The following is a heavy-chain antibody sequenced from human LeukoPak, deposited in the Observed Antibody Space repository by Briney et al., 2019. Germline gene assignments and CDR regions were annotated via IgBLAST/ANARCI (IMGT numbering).Heavy chain of an antibody. CDR2: IYHSGST. CDR1: GYSISSGYY. Sequence: SETLSLTCAVSGYSISSGYYWGWIRPPPGKGLEWIGIIYHSGSTYYNPSLKSRVTISVDTSKNQFSLKLSSVTAADTAVYYCARRSVAAAANYYYYYMDVWGKGTTVTVSS. J-gene: IGHJ6*03. D-gene: IGHD6-13*01. V-gene: IGHV4-38-2*01. CDR3: ARRSVAAAANYYYYYMDV.